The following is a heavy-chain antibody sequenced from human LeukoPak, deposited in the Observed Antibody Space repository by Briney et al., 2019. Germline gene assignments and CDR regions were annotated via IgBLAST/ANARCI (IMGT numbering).Heavy chain of an antibody. CDR2: ISSSSSYI. Sequence: GGSLRLSCAASGFTFSSYSMNWVRQAPGKGLEWVSSISSSSSYIYYADSVKGRFTISRDNAKNSLYLQMNSLRAEDTAVYYCARAGSGYDPRFDYWGQGTLVTVSS. CDR1: GFTFSSYS. D-gene: IGHD5-12*01. J-gene: IGHJ4*02. V-gene: IGHV3-21*01. CDR3: ARAGSGYDPRFDY.